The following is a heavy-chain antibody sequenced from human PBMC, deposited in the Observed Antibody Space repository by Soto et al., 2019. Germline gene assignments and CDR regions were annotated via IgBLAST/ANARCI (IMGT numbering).Heavy chain of an antibody. CDR1: GFTFSNAW. CDR3: TTRYSSGWPNLFHY. D-gene: IGHD6-19*01. CDR2: IKRKADGGTA. J-gene: IGHJ4*02. V-gene: IGHV3-15*07. Sequence: GGVLRLSCAAAGFTFSNAWMNWVRRAPGSGLECVGRIKRKADGGTADYAAPVEGRFAVSRDDSRNTLCRRINSLKTGDTAVYYXTTRYSSGWPNLFHYWGQGTLVTVSS.